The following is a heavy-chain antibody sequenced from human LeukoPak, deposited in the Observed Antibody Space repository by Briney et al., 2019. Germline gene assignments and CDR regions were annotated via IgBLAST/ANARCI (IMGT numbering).Heavy chain of an antibody. CDR2: IHVSGRA. D-gene: IGHD2-21*02. V-gene: IGHV4-4*07. J-gene: IGHJ3*01. CDR3: AKGAVMTASYSFDV. Sequence: SETLSLTCTVPGGSISTYFWSWIRQPAGKGLEWIGRIHVSGRADSNPSLKSRVTMSVDTSRSQFSLNLNSVAAADTAVYYCAKGAVMTASYSFDVWGQGTVVTVSS. CDR1: GGSISTYF.